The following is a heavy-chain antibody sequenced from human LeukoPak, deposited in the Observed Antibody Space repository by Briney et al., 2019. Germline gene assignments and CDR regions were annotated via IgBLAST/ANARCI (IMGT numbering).Heavy chain of an antibody. D-gene: IGHD6-13*01. J-gene: IGHJ4*02. CDR1: GGSFSGYY. CDR2: INHSGST. Sequence: PSETLSLTCAVYGGSFSGYYWSWLRQPPGKGLEWIGEINHSGSTNYNPSLKSRVTISVDTSKNQFSLKLSSVTAADTAAYYCTGYSSSWYRYWGQGTLVTVSS. CDR3: TGYSSSWYRY. V-gene: IGHV4-34*01.